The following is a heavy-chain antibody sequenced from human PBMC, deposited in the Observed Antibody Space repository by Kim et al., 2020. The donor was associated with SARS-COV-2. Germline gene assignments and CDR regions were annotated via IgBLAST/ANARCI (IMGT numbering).Heavy chain of an antibody. CDR1: GFTFNDYY. CDR2: SRNQARSYTT. V-gene: IGHV3-72*01. CDR3: TRTSYGANYFTYY. Sequence: GGSLRLSCAASGFTFNDYYMDWVRQAPGKGLEWVARSRNQARSYTTEYAASVKGRFTVSRHDSENSLYLYMNSLKTEDTAVYYCTRTSYGANYFTYYWGQEPWSPSPQ. D-gene: IGHD3-3*01. J-gene: IGHJ4*01.